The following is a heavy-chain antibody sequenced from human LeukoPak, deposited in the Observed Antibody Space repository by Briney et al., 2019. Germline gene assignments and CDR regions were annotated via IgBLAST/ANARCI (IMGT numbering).Heavy chain of an antibody. Sequence: GGSLRLSCAASGFTFSGSAMHWVRQASGKGLERVGRIRSKANSYATAYAASVKGRFTISRDDSKNTAYLQMNSLKTEDTAVYYCTRLGIAAAGDDYWGQGTLVTVSS. CDR1: GFTFSGSA. V-gene: IGHV3-73*01. CDR2: IRSKANSYAT. D-gene: IGHD6-13*01. CDR3: TRLGIAAAGDDY. J-gene: IGHJ4*02.